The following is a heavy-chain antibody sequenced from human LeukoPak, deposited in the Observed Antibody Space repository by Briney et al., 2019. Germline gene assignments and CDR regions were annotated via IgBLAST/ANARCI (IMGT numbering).Heavy chain of an antibody. D-gene: IGHD3-22*01. J-gene: IGHJ4*02. V-gene: IGHV3-20*04. CDR2: INWNGGST. Sequence: RPGGSLRLSCAASGFTFDDYGMSWVRQAPGKGLEWVSGINWNGGSTGYADSVKGRFTISRDNSKNTLYLQMNSLRAEDTAVYYCAKEEDDSSGYWPLDYWGQGTLVTVSS. CDR3: AKEEDDSSGYWPLDY. CDR1: GFTFDDYG.